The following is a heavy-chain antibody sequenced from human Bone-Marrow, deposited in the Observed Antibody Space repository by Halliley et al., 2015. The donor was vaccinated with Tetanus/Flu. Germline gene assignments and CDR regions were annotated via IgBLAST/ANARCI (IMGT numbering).Heavy chain of an antibody. CDR3: ACGVGFGITRSPGFHYEGMNV. J-gene: IGHJ6*02. V-gene: IGHV4-34*01. CDR2: NHPGIN. D-gene: IGHD1-20*01. Sequence: NHPGINDYNPSLKSRVTISEDPSPNQFSLRLTSVTAADTGVYYCACGVGFGITRSPGFHYEGMNVWGQGTTVTVSS.